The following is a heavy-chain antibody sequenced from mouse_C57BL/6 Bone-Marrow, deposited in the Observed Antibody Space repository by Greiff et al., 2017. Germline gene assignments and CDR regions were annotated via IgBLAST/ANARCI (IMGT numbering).Heavy chain of an antibody. V-gene: IGHV1-80*01. CDR2: ICPGDGDT. CDR3: ARGAY. J-gene: IGHJ3*01. Sequence: VNVVESGAELVKPGASVKISCKASGYAFSSYWMNWVKQRPGKGLAWIGQICPGDGDTNYNGKFTGKATLTADTSSSSAYMLLSSLTSEDSAVYFCARGAYWGQGTLVTVSA. CDR1: GYAFSSYW.